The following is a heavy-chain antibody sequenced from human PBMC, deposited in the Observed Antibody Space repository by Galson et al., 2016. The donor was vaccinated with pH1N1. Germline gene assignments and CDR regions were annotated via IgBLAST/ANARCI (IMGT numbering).Heavy chain of an antibody. CDR3: ARNGVEYKYALDV. CDR2: VDTLGTT. J-gene: IGHJ6*02. CDR1: GGSLSGHY. V-gene: IGHV4-4*07. D-gene: IGHD2/OR15-2a*01. Sequence: ETLSLTCTVSGGSLSGHYWSWIRQSAEKGLEWLGRVDTLGTTQYNPSVAGRVTMSTDTSRSQFSLRLNFVTAADTAVYYCARNGVEYKYALDVWGLGTPVTVSS.